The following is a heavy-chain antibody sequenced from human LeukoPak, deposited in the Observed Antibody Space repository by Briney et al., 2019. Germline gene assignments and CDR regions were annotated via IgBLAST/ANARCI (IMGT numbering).Heavy chain of an antibody. J-gene: IGHJ5*02. Sequence: SETXSXTXTXXGGXIXSSYYYWGWIRQPPGKGLEWIGSIYDSGSTYYNPSLKSRVTISVDTSKNQFSLKLNPVTAADTAVYYCARHYGPWGQGTLVTVSS. V-gene: IGHV4-39*01. CDR3: ARHYGP. CDR1: GGXIXSSYYY. D-gene: IGHD3-10*01. CDR2: IYDSGST.